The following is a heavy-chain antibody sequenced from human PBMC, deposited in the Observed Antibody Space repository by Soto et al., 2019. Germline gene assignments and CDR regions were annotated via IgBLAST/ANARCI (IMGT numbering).Heavy chain of an antibody. Sequence: PGGSLRLSCAASGFTFSSYSMNWVRQAPGKGLEWVSSISSSSSYIYYADSVKGRFTISRDNAKNSLYLQMNSLRAEDTAVYYCAREGDVGTTGTGPLDYWGQGTLVTVSS. CDR3: AREGDVGTTGTGPLDY. CDR1: GFTFSSYS. J-gene: IGHJ4*02. CDR2: ISSSSSYI. D-gene: IGHD1-1*01. V-gene: IGHV3-21*01.